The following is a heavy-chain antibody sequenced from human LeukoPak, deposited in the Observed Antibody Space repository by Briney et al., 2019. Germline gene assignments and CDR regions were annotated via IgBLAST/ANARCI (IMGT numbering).Heavy chain of an antibody. D-gene: IGHD6-13*01. V-gene: IGHV1-24*01. CDR3: ATRGYSSSWYVY. CDR1: GYTLTELS. CDR2: FDPEDGET. J-gene: IGHJ4*02. Sequence: ASVKVSCKVSGYTLTELSMHWVRQAPGKGLEWMGGFDPEDGETIYAQKFQGRVTMTEDTPTDTAYMELSSLRSEDTAVYYCATRGYSSSWYVYWGQGTLVTVSS.